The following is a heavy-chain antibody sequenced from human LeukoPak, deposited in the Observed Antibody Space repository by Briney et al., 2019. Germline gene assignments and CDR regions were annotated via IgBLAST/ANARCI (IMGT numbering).Heavy chain of an antibody. CDR3: ARAPRITMVRGVIYWFDP. CDR1: GYTFTGYY. V-gene: IGHV1-2*02. J-gene: IGHJ5*02. D-gene: IGHD3-10*01. Sequence: ASVKVSCKASGYTFTGYYMHWVRQAPGQGLEWMGWINPNSGGTNYAQKFQGRVTMTRDTSISTAYMELSSLRSEDTAVYYCARAPRITMVRGVIYWFDPWGQGTLVTVSS. CDR2: INPNSGGT.